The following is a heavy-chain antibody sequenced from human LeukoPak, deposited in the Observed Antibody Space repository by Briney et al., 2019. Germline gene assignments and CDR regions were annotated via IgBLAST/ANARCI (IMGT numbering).Heavy chain of an antibody. V-gene: IGHV3-43*02. Sequence: PGGSLRLSCAASGFTFDDYVMHWVRQAPGKGLEWVSLISGDGGSTYYADSVKGRFTISRDNSKNSLYLQMNSLRTEDTALYYCAKDTPSYGSGSYRFDPWGQGTLVTVSS. CDR3: AKDTPSYGSGSYRFDP. CDR2: ISGDGGST. J-gene: IGHJ5*02. CDR1: GFTFDDYV. D-gene: IGHD3-10*01.